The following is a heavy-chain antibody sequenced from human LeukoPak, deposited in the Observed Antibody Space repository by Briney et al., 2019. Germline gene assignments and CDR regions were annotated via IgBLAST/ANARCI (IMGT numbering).Heavy chain of an antibody. D-gene: IGHD4-17*01. CDR1: GGSISSGYY. CDR2: IYHSGST. CDR3: ARVGEGFDY. Sequence: SETLSLTCTVSGGSISSGYYWGWIRQPPGKGLEWIGSIYHSGSTYYNPSLKSRVTISVDTSKNQFSLKLSSVTAADTAVYYCARVGEGFDYWGQGTLVTVSS. J-gene: IGHJ4*02. V-gene: IGHV4-38-2*02.